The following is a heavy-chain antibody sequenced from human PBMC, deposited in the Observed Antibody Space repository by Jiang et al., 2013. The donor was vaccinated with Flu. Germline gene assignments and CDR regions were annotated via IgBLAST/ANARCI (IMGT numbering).Heavy chain of an antibody. Sequence: SLTCAVYGGSFSGYYWSWIRQPPGKGLEWIGEINHSGSTNYNPSLKSRVTISVDTSKNQFSLKLSSVTAADTAVYYCARGIGYSSSWYFRYRGQGTLVTVSS. CDR1: GGSFSGYY. V-gene: IGHV4-34*01. CDR2: INHSGST. D-gene: IGHD6-13*01. J-gene: IGHJ4*02. CDR3: ARGIGYSSSWYFRY.